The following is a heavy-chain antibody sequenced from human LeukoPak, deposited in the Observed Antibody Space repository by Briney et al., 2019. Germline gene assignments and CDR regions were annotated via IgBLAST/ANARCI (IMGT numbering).Heavy chain of an antibody. CDR3: ARGNFVVVPAAHPYYYYYYMDV. Sequence: SVKVSCKASGGTFSSYAISWVRQAPGQGLEWMGGIIPIFGTANYAQKFQGRVTITADESTSTAYMELSSLRSEDTAVYYCARGNFVVVPAAHPYYYYYYMDVWGKGTTVTVSS. J-gene: IGHJ6*03. CDR1: GGTFSSYA. CDR2: IIPIFGTA. V-gene: IGHV1-69*13. D-gene: IGHD2-2*01.